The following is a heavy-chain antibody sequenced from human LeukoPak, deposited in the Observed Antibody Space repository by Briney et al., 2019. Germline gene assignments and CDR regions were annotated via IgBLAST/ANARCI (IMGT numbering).Heavy chain of an antibody. Sequence: SETLSLTCTVSGYFISTGYYWGWIRQPPGKGLEWIGAIYHDGTAYYRPSLKSRVTMSVDTSKNQFSLKLTSVTAADTAVYYCARDTPMGTSAAAVYWGQGILVTVSS. J-gene: IGHJ4*02. V-gene: IGHV4-38-2*02. D-gene: IGHD6-13*01. CDR1: GYFISTGYY. CDR3: ARDTPMGTSAAAVY. CDR2: IYHDGTA.